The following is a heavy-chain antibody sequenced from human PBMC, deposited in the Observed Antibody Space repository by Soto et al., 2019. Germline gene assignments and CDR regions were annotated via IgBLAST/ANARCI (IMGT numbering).Heavy chain of an antibody. Sequence: XGSLRLSCAASGFTFSSYAMSWVRQAPGRGLEWVSGVTWNSDSTYYADSVKGRFTISRDNSKNTLCMQMNSLRAEDTAVYYCAKGNSGYYYDYWGQGALVTVSS. V-gene: IGHV3-23*01. D-gene: IGHD3-22*01. J-gene: IGHJ4*02. CDR2: VTWNSDST. CDR1: GFTFSSYA. CDR3: AKGNSGYYYDY.